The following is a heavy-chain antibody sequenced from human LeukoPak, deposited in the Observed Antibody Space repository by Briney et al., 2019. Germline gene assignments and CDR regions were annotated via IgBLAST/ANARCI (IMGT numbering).Heavy chain of an antibody. CDR3: ARVEPYSYYFGMDV. D-gene: IGHD1-26*01. CDR1: GGSISTYY. J-gene: IGHJ6*02. Sequence: SETLSLTRTVSGGSISTYYWSWIRPSPGKGLDWIGYIHDTGSTNYNPSLKSRVSISVDRSKSQFSLHLSSVTAADTAVYFCARVEPYSYYFGMDVWGRGTTVTVSS. V-gene: IGHV4-59*08. CDR2: IHDTGST.